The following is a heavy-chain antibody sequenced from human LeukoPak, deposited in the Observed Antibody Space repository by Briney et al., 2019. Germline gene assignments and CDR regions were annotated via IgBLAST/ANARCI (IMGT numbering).Heavy chain of an antibody. CDR3: ARDRIQLWPGVDYYYGMDV. J-gene: IGHJ6*02. Sequence: GGSLRLSCEGSGFTFSNYWMGWVRQAPGKGLQWVANIKTDGSEKYYVDSVKGRFTISRDNAKNTLYLQMNSLRAEDTAVYYCARDRIQLWPGVDYYYGMDVWGQGTTVTVSS. D-gene: IGHD5-18*01. V-gene: IGHV3-7*01. CDR1: GFTFSNYW. CDR2: IKTDGSEK.